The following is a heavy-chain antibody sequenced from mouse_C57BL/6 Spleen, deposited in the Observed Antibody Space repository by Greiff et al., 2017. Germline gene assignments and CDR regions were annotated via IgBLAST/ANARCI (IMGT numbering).Heavy chain of an antibody. Sequence: QVQLQQSGAELARPGASVKMSCKASGYTFTSYTMHWVKQRPGQGLEWIGYINPSSGYTKYNQKFKDKATLTADKSSSTAYMQLSSLTSEDSAVYYCARSGPRDYYAMDYWGQGTSVTVSS. CDR2: INPSSGYT. V-gene: IGHV1-4*01. J-gene: IGHJ4*01. D-gene: IGHD3-1*01. CDR1: GYTFTSYT. CDR3: ARSGPRDYYAMDY.